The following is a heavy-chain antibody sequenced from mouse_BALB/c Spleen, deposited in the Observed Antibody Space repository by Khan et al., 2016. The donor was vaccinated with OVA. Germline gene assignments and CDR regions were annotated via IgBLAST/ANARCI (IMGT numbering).Heavy chain of an antibody. CDR1: GYTFADSG. D-gene: IGHD2-3*01. CDR2: ISTYYGNI. V-gene: IGHV1S137*01. J-gene: IGHJ3*01. CDR3: IRDGISEFAY. Sequence: QVQLQQSGPEPVRPGASVKISCKGSGYTFADSGMHWVRQSHAKSLEWIGVISTYYGNIKYNQKFEGRATMTVDKSSSTAYMELASLTSEDSAVYCGIRDGISEFAYWGQGTLVTVSA.